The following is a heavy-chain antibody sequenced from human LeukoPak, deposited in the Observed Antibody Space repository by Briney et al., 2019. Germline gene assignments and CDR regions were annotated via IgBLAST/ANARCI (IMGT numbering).Heavy chain of an antibody. J-gene: IGHJ4*02. CDR2: IKQDGSEK. CDR1: GFTSSSYW. D-gene: IGHD2-2*01. Sequence: GGSLRLSCAASGFTSSSYWMSWVRQAPGKGLEWVANIKQDGSEKYYVDSVKGRFTISRDNAKNSLYLQMNSLRAEDTAVYYCASYCSSTSCYLGDYWGQGTLVTVSS. CDR3: ASYCSSTSCYLGDY. V-gene: IGHV3-7*03.